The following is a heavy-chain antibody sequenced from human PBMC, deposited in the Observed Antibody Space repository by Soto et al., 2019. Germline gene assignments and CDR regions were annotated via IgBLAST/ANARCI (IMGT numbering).Heavy chain of an antibody. V-gene: IGHV4-38-2*02. J-gene: IGHJ4*02. Sequence: PSETLSLTCTVSGYSISSGSYWGWIRQPPGKGPEWIASIYHGGTTFYNPSLKSRVTVSVDKSNNQFSLKLRSVTAADTAVYFCAKEGRLASPAGDYFDSWGPGTLVTVSS. CDR2: IYHGGTT. D-gene: IGHD3-10*01. CDR3: AKEGRLASPAGDYFDS. CDR1: GYSISSGSY.